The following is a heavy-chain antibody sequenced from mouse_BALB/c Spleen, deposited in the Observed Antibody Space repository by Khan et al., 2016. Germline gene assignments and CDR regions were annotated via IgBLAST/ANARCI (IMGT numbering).Heavy chain of an antibody. Sequence: QVQLKESGPGLVQPSQSLSITCTVSGFSLTSYGVHWVRQSPGKGLEWLGVIWSGGSTDYNAAFISRLSISKDNSKSQVFFKMNSLQADDTAIYYCARNFYYYGSSPLDYWGQGTTLTVSS. D-gene: IGHD1-1*01. J-gene: IGHJ2*01. CDR2: IWSGGST. CDR3: ARNFYYYGSSPLDY. V-gene: IGHV2-4-1*01. CDR1: GFSLTSYG.